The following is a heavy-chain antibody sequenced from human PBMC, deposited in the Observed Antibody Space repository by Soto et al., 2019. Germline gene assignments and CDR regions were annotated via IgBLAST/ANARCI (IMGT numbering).Heavy chain of an antibody. J-gene: IGHJ4*02. CDR3: ARNDYGDQKPPFPDY. Sequence: QVQLQESGPGLVKPSQTLSLTCTVSGGSISSGDYYWSWIRQPPGKGLEWIGYIYYSGSTYYNPSLKSRVTIPVDTSKNQFSLKLRSVTAADPAVYYCARNDYGDQKPPFPDYWGQGTLVTVSS. V-gene: IGHV4-30-4*01. D-gene: IGHD4-17*01. CDR1: GGSISSGDYY. CDR2: IYYSGST.